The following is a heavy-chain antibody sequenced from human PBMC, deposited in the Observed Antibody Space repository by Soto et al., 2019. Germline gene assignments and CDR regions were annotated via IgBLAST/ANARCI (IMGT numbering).Heavy chain of an antibody. D-gene: IGHD2-15*01. CDR1: GGTFSSYT. V-gene: IGHV1-69*08. J-gene: IGHJ4*02. CDR3: ARDYCSGVSCYSY. Sequence: QVQLVQSGAEVKKPGSSVKVSCKASGGTFSSYTISWVRQAPGQGLEWMGRIIPILGIANYAQKFQGRVTVTADKSTSTSYMELSSLRSEDTAVYYCARDYCSGVSCYSYWGQGTLVTVSS. CDR2: IIPILGIA.